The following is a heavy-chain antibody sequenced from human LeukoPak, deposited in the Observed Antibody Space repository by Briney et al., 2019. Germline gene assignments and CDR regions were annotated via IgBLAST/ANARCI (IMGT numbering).Heavy chain of an antibody. CDR2: IYTSGST. D-gene: IGHD6-13*01. J-gene: IGHJ4*02. Sequence: PSETLSLTCTVSGGSISSGSYYWSWIRQPAGKGLEWIGRIYTSGSTNYNPSLKSRVTISVDTSKNQFSLKLSSVTAADTAVYYCASRGAGYRSSWYSYWGQGTLVTVSS. V-gene: IGHV4-61*02. CDR1: GGSISSGSYY. CDR3: ASRGAGYRSSWYSY.